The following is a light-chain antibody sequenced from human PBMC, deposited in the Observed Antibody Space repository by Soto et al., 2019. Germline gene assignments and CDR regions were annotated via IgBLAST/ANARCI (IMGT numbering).Light chain of an antibody. J-gene: IGKJ2*01. Sequence: EIVLTQSPGTMSLSPGERATLSYRASQSVSSSYLAWYQQKPGQAPRLLIYGASSRATGIPDRFSGSGSGTDFTLTISRLEPEDFAVYYCQQYGGSSLYTFGQGTKLEIK. CDR3: QQYGGSSLYT. V-gene: IGKV3-20*01. CDR1: QSVSSSY. CDR2: GAS.